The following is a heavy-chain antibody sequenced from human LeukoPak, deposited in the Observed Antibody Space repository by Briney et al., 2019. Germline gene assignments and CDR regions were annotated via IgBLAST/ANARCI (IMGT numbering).Heavy chain of an antibody. CDR2: IYYSGST. Sequence: SETLSLTCTVSGGSISSGGYYWSWIRQHPGEGLEWIGYIYYSGSTYYNPSLKSRVTISVDTSKNQFSLKLSSVTAADTAVYYCARDTIFGVDSNWGQGTLVTVSS. V-gene: IGHV4-31*03. J-gene: IGHJ4*02. CDR1: GGSISSGGYY. CDR3: ARDTIFGVDSN. D-gene: IGHD3-3*01.